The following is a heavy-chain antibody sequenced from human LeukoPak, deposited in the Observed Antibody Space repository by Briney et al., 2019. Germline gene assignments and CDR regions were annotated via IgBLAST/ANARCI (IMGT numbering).Heavy chain of an antibody. J-gene: IGHJ4*02. CDR2: ISGSGGST. CDR3: AKSVIAAAGTSRYFDY. D-gene: IGHD6-13*01. CDR1: GFTFSSYA. Sequence: GSLRLSCAASGFTFSSYAMSWVRQAPGKGLEWVSAISGSGGSTSYADSVKGRFTISRDNSKTTLYLQMNSLRAEDTAVYYCAKSVIAAAGTSRYFDYWGQGTLVTVSS. V-gene: IGHV3-23*01.